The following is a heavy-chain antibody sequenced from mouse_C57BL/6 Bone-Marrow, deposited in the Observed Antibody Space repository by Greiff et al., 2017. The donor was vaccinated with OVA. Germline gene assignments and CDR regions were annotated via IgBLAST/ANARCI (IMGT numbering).Heavy chain of an antibody. V-gene: IGHV1-64*01. D-gene: IGHD2-1*01. CDR2: IHPNSGST. CDR3: ARGDYGNPPYAMDY. J-gene: IGHJ4*01. Sequence: QVQLQQPGAELVKPGASVTLSCKASGYTFTSYWMHWVKQRPGQGLEWIGMIHPNSGSTNYNEKFKSKATLTVDKSSSTAYMQLSSLTSEDSAVYYCARGDYGNPPYAMDYWGQGTSVTVAS. CDR1: GYTFTSYW.